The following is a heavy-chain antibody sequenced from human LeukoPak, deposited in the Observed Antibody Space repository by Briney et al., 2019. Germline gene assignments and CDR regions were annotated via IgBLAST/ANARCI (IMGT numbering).Heavy chain of an antibody. CDR3: ARVFSIDSWFGEVGSYYFDY. Sequence: GGSLRLSCAASGFTFSSYDMHWVRQAPGKGLEWVAVISYDGSNKYYADSVKGRFTISRDNSQNTLYLQMNSLRAEDTAVYYCARVFSIDSWFGEVGSYYFDYWGQGTLVTVSS. D-gene: IGHD3-10*01. J-gene: IGHJ4*02. V-gene: IGHV3-30*03. CDR2: ISYDGSNK. CDR1: GFTFSSYD.